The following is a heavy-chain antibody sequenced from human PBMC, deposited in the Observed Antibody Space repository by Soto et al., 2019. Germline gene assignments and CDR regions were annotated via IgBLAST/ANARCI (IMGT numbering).Heavy chain of an antibody. Sequence: QVQLVESGGGVVQPGRSLRLSCAASGFTFNNYGMHWVRQAAGKGLEWVAAISNDANDKYYADSVKGRLTISRDNSKNTLYLQVNSLTTEDTAVYYCAKDQGIAASHGIDWGQGTMVTVSS. CDR1: GFTFNNYG. D-gene: IGHD6-13*01. CDR2: ISNDANDK. J-gene: IGHJ3*01. CDR3: AKDQGIAASHGID. V-gene: IGHV3-30*18.